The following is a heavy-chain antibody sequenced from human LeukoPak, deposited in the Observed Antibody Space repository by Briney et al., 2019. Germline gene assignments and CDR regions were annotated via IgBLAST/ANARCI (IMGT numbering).Heavy chain of an antibody. J-gene: IGHJ4*02. Sequence: ASVTVSCKVSGFTLSQLSIHWVRQAPGQGLEWMGWINPNSGGTNYAQKFQGRVTMTRDTSISTAYMELSRLRSDDTAVYYCARGGHSGSYSFDYWGQGTLVTVSS. CDR1: GFTLSQLS. CDR3: ARGGHSGSYSFDY. D-gene: IGHD1-26*01. V-gene: IGHV1-2*02. CDR2: INPNSGGT.